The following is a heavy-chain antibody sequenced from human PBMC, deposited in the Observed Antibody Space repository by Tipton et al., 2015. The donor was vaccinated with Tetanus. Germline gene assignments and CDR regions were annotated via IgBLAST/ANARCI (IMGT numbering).Heavy chain of an antibody. J-gene: IGHJ4*02. CDR3: AGSFFRVGAFNCFDF. V-gene: IGHV1-2*02. Sequence: QVQLVQSGAEVKKPGASVKVSCKASGYTFTDFYTHWVRQAPGHGLEWMGWINPDSGVTVYAQQFQGRVTMTRDTSISTACMELGRLKSDDPAVYYCAGSFFRVGAFNCFDFGGQGSLVTVSS. CDR2: INPDSGVT. D-gene: IGHD1-26*01. CDR1: GYTFTDFY.